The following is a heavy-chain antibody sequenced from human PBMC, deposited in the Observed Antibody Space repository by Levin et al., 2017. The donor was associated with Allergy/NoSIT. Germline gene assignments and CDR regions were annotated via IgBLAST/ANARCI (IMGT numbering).Heavy chain of an antibody. CDR1: GGSVSTFY. CDR2: IYNSGTT. J-gene: IGHJ1*01. Sequence: SETLSLTCTVSGGSVSTFYWSWIRQAPGKGLEWIGYIYNSGTTNYNPSLKSRFTVPVDTSKTQFSLKLTSVTAADTAVYSCARHSYFGSGHEYFQYWGQGNLVTVSS. V-gene: IGHV4-59*08. D-gene: IGHD3-10*01. CDR3: ARHSYFGSGHEYFQY.